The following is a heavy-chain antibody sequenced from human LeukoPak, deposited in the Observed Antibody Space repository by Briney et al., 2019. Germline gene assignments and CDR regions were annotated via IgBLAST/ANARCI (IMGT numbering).Heavy chain of an antibody. D-gene: IGHD5-12*01. CDR3: AKMGLVAPYYFDY. J-gene: IGHJ4*02. Sequence: GGSLRLSCAASGFTFSSYSMNWVRQAPGKGLEWVSSISSSSSYIYYADSVKGRFTISRDNSKNTLYLQMNSLRAEDTAVYYCAKMGLVAPYYFDYWGQGTLVTVSS. CDR2: ISSSSSYI. CDR1: GFTFSSYS. V-gene: IGHV3-21*01.